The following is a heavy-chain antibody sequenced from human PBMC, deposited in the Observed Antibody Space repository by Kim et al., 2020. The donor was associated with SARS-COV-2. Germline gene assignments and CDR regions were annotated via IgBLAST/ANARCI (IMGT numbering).Heavy chain of an antibody. CDR2: INHSGST. V-gene: IGHV4-34*01. Sequence: SETLSLTCGVYGGSFSGYYWSWIRQPPGKGLEWIGEINHSGSTNYNPSLKSRVTISADTSKNQFSLKLSSVTAADTAVYFCATWHFDSLGSKTHYWGQGT. J-gene: IGHJ4*02. CDR1: GGSFSGYY. D-gene: IGHD3-22*01. CDR3: ATWHFDSLGSKTHY.